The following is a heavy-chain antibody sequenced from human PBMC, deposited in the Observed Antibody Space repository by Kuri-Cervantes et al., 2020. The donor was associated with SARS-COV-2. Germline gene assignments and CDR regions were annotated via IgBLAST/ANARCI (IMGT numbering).Heavy chain of an antibody. CDR1: GGSISSSSYY. CDR3: ARGKIVVVPAPILGLGPYYSSYYMAV. J-gene: IGHJ6*03. CDR2: INHGGST. V-gene: IGHV4-39*07. D-gene: IGHD2-2*01. Sequence: GSLRLSCTVSGGSISSSSYYWGWIRQPPGKGLEWVGEINHGGSTNYNPSLKSRVTISVDTSKSQVSLKLTSVTAADTAVYSCARGKIVVVPAPILGLGPYYSSYYMAVWGKGNTVNVSS.